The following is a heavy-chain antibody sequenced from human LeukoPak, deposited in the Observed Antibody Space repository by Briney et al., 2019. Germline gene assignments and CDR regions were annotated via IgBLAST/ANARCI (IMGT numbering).Heavy chain of an antibody. CDR2: INHSGSA. V-gene: IGHV4-34*01. CDR3: ARGQGTVTTH. CDR1: GGSLSGYY. J-gene: IGHJ4*02. D-gene: IGHD4-17*01. Sequence: SETLSLTCAVSGGSLSGYYWTWIRQPPGKGLEWIGEINHSGSANYNPSLKSRVTISLDTSKNQFSLKLSSVTAADTAVYYCARGQGTVTTHWGQGTLVTVSS.